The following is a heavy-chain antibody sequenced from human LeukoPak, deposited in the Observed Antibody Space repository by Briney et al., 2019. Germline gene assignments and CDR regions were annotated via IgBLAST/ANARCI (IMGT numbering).Heavy chain of an antibody. Sequence: PSETLSLTCTVSGGPISSGGYYWSWIRQHPGKGLEWIGYIYYSGSTYYNPSLKSRVTISVDTSKNQFSLKLSSVTAADTAVYYCARGGIAVAGIFYWGQGTLVTVSS. CDR1: GGPISSGGYY. V-gene: IGHV4-31*03. CDR3: ARGGIAVAGIFY. CDR2: IYYSGST. D-gene: IGHD6-19*01. J-gene: IGHJ4*02.